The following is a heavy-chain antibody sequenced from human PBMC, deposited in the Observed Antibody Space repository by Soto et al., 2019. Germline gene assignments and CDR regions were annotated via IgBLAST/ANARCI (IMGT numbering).Heavy chain of an antibody. CDR2: IWYDGSNK. D-gene: IGHD3-3*01. CDR1: VFTFSSYG. CDR3: ARHYDFWSGYSLYGMDV. J-gene: IGHJ6*02. Sequence: GGSLRLSCAASVFTFSSYGMHWVRQAPCKGLEWVAVIWYDGSNKYYADSVKGRFTISRDNSKNTLYLQMNSLRAEDTAVYYCARHYDFWSGYSLYGMDVWGQGTTVTVSS. V-gene: IGHV3-33*01.